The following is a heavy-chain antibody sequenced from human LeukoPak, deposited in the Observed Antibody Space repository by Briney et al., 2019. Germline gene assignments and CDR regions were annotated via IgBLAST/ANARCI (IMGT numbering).Heavy chain of an antibody. CDR3: ARDRVAPFDY. CDR1: GFTFSRHW. V-gene: IGHV3-7*01. J-gene: IGHJ4*02. D-gene: IGHD2-15*01. Sequence: PGGSLRLSCAASGFTFSRHWMSWVRQAPGEGLEWVANIKEDGSEKYCVDSVKGRFTISRDNAKNSLYLQMNSLRAEDTAVYYCARDRVAPFDYWGQGTLVTVSS. CDR2: IKEDGSEK.